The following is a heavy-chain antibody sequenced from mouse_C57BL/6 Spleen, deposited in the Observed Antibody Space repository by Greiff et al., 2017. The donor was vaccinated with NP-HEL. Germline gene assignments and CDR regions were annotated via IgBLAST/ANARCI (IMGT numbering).Heavy chain of an antibody. Sequence: VQGVESGAELVRPGTSVKVSCKASGYAFTNYLIEWVKQRPGQGLEWIGVINPGSGGTNYNEKFKGKATLTADKSSSTAYMQLSSLTSEDSAVYFCARSGDYDVRGFAYWGQGTLVTVSA. D-gene: IGHD2-4*01. V-gene: IGHV1-54*01. CDR2: INPGSGGT. CDR3: ARSGDYDVRGFAY. J-gene: IGHJ3*01. CDR1: GYAFTNYL.